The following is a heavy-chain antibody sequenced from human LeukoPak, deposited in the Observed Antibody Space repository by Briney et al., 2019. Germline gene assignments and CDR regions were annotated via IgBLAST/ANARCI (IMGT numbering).Heavy chain of an antibody. V-gene: IGHV4-59*01. Sequence: SETLSLTCTVSGGSISSYYWSWIRQPPGKGLEWIGYIYYSGSTNYNPSLKSRVTISVDTSKNQFSLKLSSVTAADTAVYYRARTSNYDFWSGYYKDNWFDPWGQGTPVTVSS. D-gene: IGHD3-3*01. J-gene: IGHJ5*02. CDR1: GGSISSYY. CDR2: IYYSGST. CDR3: ARTSNYDFWSGYYKDNWFDP.